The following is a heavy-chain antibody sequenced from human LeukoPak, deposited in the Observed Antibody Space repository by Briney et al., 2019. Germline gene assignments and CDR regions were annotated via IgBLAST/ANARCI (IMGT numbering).Heavy chain of an antibody. CDR2: INPNSGGT. D-gene: IGHD2-2*01. J-gene: IGHJ4*02. Sequence: GASVKVSCKASGYTFTFYYMHWVRQAPGQGLEWMGWINPNSGGTNYAQKFQGRVTMTRDTSISTAYMELSRLRSDDTSVYYCARGKARYCSSTSCYYGYWGQGTLVTVSS. CDR3: ARGKARYCSSTSCYYGY. V-gene: IGHV1-2*02. CDR1: GYTFTFYY.